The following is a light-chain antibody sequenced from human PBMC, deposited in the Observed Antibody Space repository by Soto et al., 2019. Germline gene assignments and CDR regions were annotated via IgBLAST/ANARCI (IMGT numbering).Light chain of an antibody. CDR1: QSVSSN. CDR2: GAS. V-gene: IGKV3-15*01. Sequence: EIVMTQSPATLSVSPGERATLSCRASQSVSSNLACYQQKPGQAPRLLIYGASTRATGIPARFSGSGSGTDFTLSISKVEPEDFAVYYCQQRSNWPSTFGQGTRLEI. CDR3: QQRSNWPST. J-gene: IGKJ5*01.